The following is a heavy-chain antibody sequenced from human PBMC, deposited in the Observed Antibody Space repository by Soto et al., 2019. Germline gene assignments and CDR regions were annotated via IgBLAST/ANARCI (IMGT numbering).Heavy chain of an antibody. J-gene: IGHJ3*02. V-gene: IGHV3-21*06. CDR3: VRGGRSYTRDDVFDI. Sequence: EVQLVESGGGLVKPGGSLRLSCVDSGFTFSSYSMNWVRQAPGKGLEWVSSISSTSSPIFYADSLKGRFTISRDNAKNSLYLQINSLRAEDTAVYYCVRGGRSYTRDDVFDIWGQGTMVTVS. CDR2: ISSTSSPI. D-gene: IGHD2-2*02. CDR1: GFTFSSYS.